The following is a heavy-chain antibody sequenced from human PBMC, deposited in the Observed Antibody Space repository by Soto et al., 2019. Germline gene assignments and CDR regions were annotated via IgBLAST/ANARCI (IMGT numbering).Heavy chain of an antibody. J-gene: IGHJ6*02. Sequence: GGSLRLSCAASGFTFSSYAMSWVRQAPGKGLEWVAVISDDGSSKYYADSVKGQFTISRDNSKNTLYLQMNSLRAEDTAVYYCAKDVLRFLEWLAFYGMDVWGQGTTVTVSS. V-gene: IGHV3-30*18. CDR1: GFTFSSYA. D-gene: IGHD3-3*01. CDR3: AKDVLRFLEWLAFYGMDV. CDR2: ISDDGSSK.